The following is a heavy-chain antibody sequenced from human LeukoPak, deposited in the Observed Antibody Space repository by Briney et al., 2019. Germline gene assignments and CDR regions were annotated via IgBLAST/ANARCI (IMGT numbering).Heavy chain of an antibody. J-gene: IGHJ3*02. Sequence: PSETLSLSCTVSGASTSHFYWNWIRQPPGRGLEWIGYMHNSGSSKHNPSLKSRVTISIDTSKNQFSLQLTSVTAADTAIYYCARSVEWLRNAFDIWGQGTMVSVSS. CDR2: MHNSGSS. D-gene: IGHD5-12*01. CDR3: ARSVEWLRNAFDI. V-gene: IGHV4-59*01. CDR1: GASTSHFY.